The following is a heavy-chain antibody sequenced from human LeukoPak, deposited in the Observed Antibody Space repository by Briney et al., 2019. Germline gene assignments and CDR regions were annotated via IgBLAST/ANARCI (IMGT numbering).Heavy chain of an antibody. V-gene: IGHV4-59*08. D-gene: IGHD1-14*01. CDR1: GGSISSYY. J-gene: IGHJ4*02. Sequence: SETLSLTCTVSGGSISSYYWSWIRQPPGKGLEWIGYIYYSGSTNYNPSLKSRVTISVDTSKNQFSLKLSSVTAADTAVYYCARSPPNPLDYWGQGTLVTVSS. CDR3: ARSPPNPLDY. CDR2: IYYSGST.